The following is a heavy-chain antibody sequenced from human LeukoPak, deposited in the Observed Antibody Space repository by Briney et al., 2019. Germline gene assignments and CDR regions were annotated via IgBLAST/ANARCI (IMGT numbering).Heavy chain of an antibody. D-gene: IGHD6-13*01. CDR2: IYYSGST. CDR3: ARRGWAAAGYLSYYFDY. CDR1: GGSISSSSYY. J-gene: IGHJ4*02. Sequence: SETLSLTCTVSGGSISSSSYYWGWIRQPPGKGLEWIGSIYYSGSTYYNPSLKSRVTISVDTSKNRFSLKLSSVAAADTAVYYCARRGWAAAGYLSYYFDYWGQGTLVTVSS. V-gene: IGHV4-39*01.